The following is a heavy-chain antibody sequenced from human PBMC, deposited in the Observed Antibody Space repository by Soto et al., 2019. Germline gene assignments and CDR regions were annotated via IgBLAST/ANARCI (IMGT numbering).Heavy chain of an antibody. V-gene: IGHV3-23*01. CDR1: GFTFSSYA. Sequence: EVQLLESGGGLVQPGGSLRLSCAASGFTFSSYAMSWVRQAPGKGLEWVSALSGSGGSTYYADSVKGRFTISRDNSKNPLYMRMNSLRAEDTAVYYCAKGDFGVVPQNWFDPWGQGTLVTVSS. D-gene: IGHD3-3*01. J-gene: IGHJ5*02. CDR2: LSGSGGST. CDR3: AKGDFGVVPQNWFDP.